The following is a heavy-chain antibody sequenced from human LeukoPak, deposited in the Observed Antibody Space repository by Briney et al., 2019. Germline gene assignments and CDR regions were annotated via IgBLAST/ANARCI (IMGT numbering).Heavy chain of an antibody. CDR2: ISGGGGST. Sequence: PGGSLRLSCAASGFTFSSYAMSWVRQAPGKGLEWVSAISGGGGSTYYADSVKGRFTISRDNSKNTLYLQMNSLRAEDTAVYYCAKYKFGYSSGWYTWFDPWGQGTLVTVSS. V-gene: IGHV3-23*01. D-gene: IGHD6-19*01. J-gene: IGHJ5*02. CDR3: AKYKFGYSSGWYTWFDP. CDR1: GFTFSSYA.